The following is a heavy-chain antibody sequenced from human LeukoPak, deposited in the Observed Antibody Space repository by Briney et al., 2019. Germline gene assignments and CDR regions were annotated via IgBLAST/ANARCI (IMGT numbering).Heavy chain of an antibody. CDR1: GGSFSGYY. Sequence: SETLSLTCAVYGGSFSGYYWSWIRQPPGKGLEWIGEINHSGSTNYNPSLKRRVTISVDTSKNQFSLKLSSVTAADTAVYYCARGRSWSTVFKGPWGQGTLVTVSS. D-gene: IGHD4-11*01. CDR3: ARGRSWSTVFKGP. CDR2: INHSGST. J-gene: IGHJ4*02. V-gene: IGHV4-34*01.